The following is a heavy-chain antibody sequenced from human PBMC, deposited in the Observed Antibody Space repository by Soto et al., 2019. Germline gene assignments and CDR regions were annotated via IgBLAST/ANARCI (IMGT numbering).Heavy chain of an antibody. D-gene: IGHD6-19*01. CDR3: ARTLPHRPIYIAVAGKGKDYLDSGMDV. J-gene: IGHJ6*02. Sequence: QVQLVQSGAEVKKPGSSVKVSCKASGGTFSSYAISWVRQAPGQGLEWMGGIIPIFGTANYAQKFQGRVTIAAGKSTSTAYMELSSLISEDTAVYYCARTLPHRPIYIAVAGKGKDYLDSGMDVWGQGTTVTVSS. V-gene: IGHV1-69*06. CDR2: IIPIFGTA. CDR1: GGTFSSYA.